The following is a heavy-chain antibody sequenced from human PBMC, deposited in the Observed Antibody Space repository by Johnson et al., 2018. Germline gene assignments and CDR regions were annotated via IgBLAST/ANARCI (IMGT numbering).Heavy chain of an antibody. V-gene: IGHV3-74*01. CDR1: GFTFSNYW. D-gene: IGHD6-13*01. Sequence: EVQLVESGGGLVQPGGSLRLSCAASGFTFSNYWMHWVRQAPGRGLAWVGRVGADDRDTVYADSVKGRFTISRDNAKNTLYLQMNGLRAEDTAVYYCARVRGYSSNWGDAFDIWGQGTMVTVSS. CDR3: ARVRGYSSNWGDAFDI. CDR2: VGADDRDT. J-gene: IGHJ3*02.